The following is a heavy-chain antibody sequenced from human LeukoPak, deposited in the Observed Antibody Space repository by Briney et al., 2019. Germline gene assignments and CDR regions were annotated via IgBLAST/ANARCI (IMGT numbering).Heavy chain of an antibody. J-gene: IGHJ4*02. CDR3: ATHYHDSSGYLYYFDY. CDR2: ICYSGST. V-gene: IGHV4-39*01. CDR1: GGSISRSTYY. D-gene: IGHD3-22*01. Sequence: SETLSLTCTVSGGSISRSTYYWGWIRQPPGKGLEWIGSICYSGSTYYNPSLKSRVTISVDTSKNQFSLKLSSVTAADTAVFYRATHYHDSSGYLYYFDYWGQGTLVTVSS.